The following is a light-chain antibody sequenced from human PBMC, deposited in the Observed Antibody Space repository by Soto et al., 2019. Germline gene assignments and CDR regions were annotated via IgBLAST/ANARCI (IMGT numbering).Light chain of an antibody. V-gene: IGKV1-5*01. Sequence: DIQMTQSPSTLSAYVGDRVTITCRASQSISNWLAWYQQKPGKAPKLLIYDASKLESGVPSRFSGSGSGTEFTLTISSLQPDDFASYYCQQSYSKQWTFGQGTKVEIK. CDR1: QSISNW. CDR2: DAS. CDR3: QQSYSKQWT. J-gene: IGKJ1*01.